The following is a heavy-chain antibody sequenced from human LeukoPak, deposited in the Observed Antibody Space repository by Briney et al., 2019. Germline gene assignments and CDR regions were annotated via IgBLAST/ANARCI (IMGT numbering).Heavy chain of an antibody. CDR1: GFTFSDYY. D-gene: IGHD6-13*01. CDR2: ISSSGSTI. J-gene: IGHJ4*02. Sequence: GGSLRLSCAASGFTFSDYYMSWIRQAPGKGLEWVSYISSSGSTIYYADSVKGRFTISRDNAKNSLYLQMNSLRAEDTAVYYCAKDFSAAATPYYFDYWGQGTLVTVSS. V-gene: IGHV3-11*01. CDR3: AKDFSAAATPYYFDY.